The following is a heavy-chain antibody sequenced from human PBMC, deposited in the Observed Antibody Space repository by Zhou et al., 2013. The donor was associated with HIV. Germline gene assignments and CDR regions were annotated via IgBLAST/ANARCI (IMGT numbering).Heavy chain of an antibody. CDR3: ARDHRGPLGYYYYGSGDHYFDY. Sequence: QVQLVQSGAEVKTPGASVKVSCKASGYTFTNYDINWVREATGQGLEWMGWMDPKSGNTGYAQKFQGRVTMTRNPSISTAYMELRSLRSDDTAVYYCARDHRGPLGYYYYGSGDHYFDYWGQGTLVTVSS. CDR1: GYTFTNYD. V-gene: IGHV1-8*01. CDR2: MDPKSGNT. J-gene: IGHJ4*02. D-gene: IGHD3-10*01.